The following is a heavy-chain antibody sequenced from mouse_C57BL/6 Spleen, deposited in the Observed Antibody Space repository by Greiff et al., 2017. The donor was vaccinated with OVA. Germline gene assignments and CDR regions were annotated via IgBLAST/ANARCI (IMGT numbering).Heavy chain of an antibody. CDR3: ANDYSNKGAWFAY. CDR2: LRYDGSN. V-gene: IGHV3-6*01. CDR1: GYSITSGYF. Sequence: EVQLVESGPGLVKPSPSLSLTCSVTGYSITSGYFWNWIRQFPGNQLEWMGYLRYDGSNNYNPSLKNRISITRDTSQNPCFLKLNSVTTEDTATYDGANDYSNKGAWFAYWGQGTLVTVSA. J-gene: IGHJ3*01. D-gene: IGHD2-5*01.